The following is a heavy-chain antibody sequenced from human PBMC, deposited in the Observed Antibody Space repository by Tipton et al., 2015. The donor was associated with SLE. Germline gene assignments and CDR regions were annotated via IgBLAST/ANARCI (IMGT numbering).Heavy chain of an antibody. Sequence: QVQLVQSGAEVKKPGSSVKVSCKASGGTFSSYAISWVRQAPGQGLEWMGGIIPIFGTANYAQKFQGRVTITTDESTSTAYMELRSLRSDDTAVYYCARGEASIAVAGSWFEYWGQGTLVTVSS. V-gene: IGHV1-69*01. D-gene: IGHD6-19*01. CDR1: GGTFSSYA. J-gene: IGHJ4*02. CDR2: IIPIFGTA. CDR3: ARGEASIAVAGSWFEY.